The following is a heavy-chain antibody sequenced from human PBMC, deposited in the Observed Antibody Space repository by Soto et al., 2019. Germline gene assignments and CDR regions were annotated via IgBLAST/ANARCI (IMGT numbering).Heavy chain of an antibody. CDR3: ATWRDTNPHVGNYYYALDI. CDR1: GGTFKSYA. CDR2: IMPIFGTA. J-gene: IGHJ6*02. D-gene: IGHD2-8*01. V-gene: IGHV1-69*12. Sequence: QVQRVQSGAEVKKPGASVKVSCKASGGTFKSYAISWVRQAPGQGLEWLGGIMPIFGTADYAQKFQGRVTISADESTSTAYTELSRLTSQDTAVYHYATWRDTNPHVGNYYYALDIWGQGTTVTVS.